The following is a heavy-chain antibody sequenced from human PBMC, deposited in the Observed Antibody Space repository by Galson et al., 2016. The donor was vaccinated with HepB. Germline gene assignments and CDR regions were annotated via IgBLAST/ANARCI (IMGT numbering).Heavy chain of an antibody. J-gene: IGHJ6*02. D-gene: IGHD3-10*01. V-gene: IGHV3-30*18. Sequence: SLRLSCAASGFRFGSYGMHWVRQAPGKGLEWVAYIPLDGSNKYYRHSVKGRFTISRDNSKNTVYLQMNSLRAEDTAVYYCAKDPYYGSDRGYGMDVWGQGTTVTVSS. CDR2: IPLDGSNK. CDR1: GFRFGSYG. CDR3: AKDPYYGSDRGYGMDV.